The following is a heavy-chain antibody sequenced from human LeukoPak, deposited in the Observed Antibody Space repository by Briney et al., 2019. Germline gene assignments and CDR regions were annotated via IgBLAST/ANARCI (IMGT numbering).Heavy chain of an antibody. Sequence: AASVKVSCKASGGTFSSYAISWVRQAPGQGLEWMGGIIPIFGTANYAQKFQGRVTITTDESTSTAYMELSSLRSEDTAVYYCARNLDYYDSSGLWGQGTLVTVSS. D-gene: IGHD3-22*01. V-gene: IGHV1-69*05. J-gene: IGHJ4*02. CDR3: ARNLDYYDSSGL. CDR2: IIPIFGTA. CDR1: GGTFSSYA.